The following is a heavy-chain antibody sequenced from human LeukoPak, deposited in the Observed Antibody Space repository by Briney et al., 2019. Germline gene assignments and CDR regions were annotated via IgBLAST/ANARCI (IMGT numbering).Heavy chain of an antibody. CDR3: ARKFPDAFDI. CDR1: GDSISSSNYY. V-gene: IGHV4-39*07. Sequence: PSETLSLTCTVSGDSISSSNYYWGWIRQPPGKGLQWIASIYYSGSTYYNPSLKSRVTISVDTSKNQFSLKLSSVTAADTAVYYCARKFPDAFDIWGQGTMVTVSS. CDR2: IYYSGST. J-gene: IGHJ3*02.